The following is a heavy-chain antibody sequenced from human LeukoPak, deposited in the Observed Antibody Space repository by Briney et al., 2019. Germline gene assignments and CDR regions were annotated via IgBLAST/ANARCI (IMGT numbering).Heavy chain of an antibody. CDR2: IKYDGSTT. CDR1: GCIFSTGW. Sequence: QAGGSLRLSCAASGCIFSTGWVRWVRRAPGKGLMWVSRIKYDGSTTSYADSVKGRFTVSRDNAKNSLYLQMNSLRAEDTAVYYCAREVGYCSSTSCYTGDYWGQGTLVTVSS. CDR3: AREVGYCSSTSCYTGDY. D-gene: IGHD2-2*02. V-gene: IGHV3-74*01. J-gene: IGHJ4*02.